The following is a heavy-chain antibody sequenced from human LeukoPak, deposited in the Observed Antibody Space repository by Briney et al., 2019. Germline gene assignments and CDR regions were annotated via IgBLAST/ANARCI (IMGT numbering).Heavy chain of an antibody. CDR3: ARTADRLLWFGELLPRPYYYYYYMDV. V-gene: IGHV3-23*01. J-gene: IGHJ6*03. Sequence: GGSLRLSCAASGFTFSSYAMSWVRQAPGKGLEWVSAISGSGGSTYYADSVKGRFTISRDNSKNTLYLQMNSLRAEDTAVYYCARTADRLLWFGELLPRPYYYYYYMDVWGKGTTVTISS. CDR2: ISGSGGST. CDR1: GFTFSSYA. D-gene: IGHD3-10*01.